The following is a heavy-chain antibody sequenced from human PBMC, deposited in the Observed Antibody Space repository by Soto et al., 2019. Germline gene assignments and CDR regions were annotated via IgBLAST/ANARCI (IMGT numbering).Heavy chain of an antibody. V-gene: IGHV1-46*01. CDR3: ARDLGMLTGTPGGYYYGMDV. D-gene: IGHD1-20*01. CDR1: GYTFTSYY. Sequence: GASVKVSCKASGYTFTSYYMHWVRQAPGQGLEWMGIINPSGGSTSYAQKFQGRVTMTRDTSTSTVYMELSSLRSEDTAVYYCARDLGMLTGTPGGYYYGMDVWGQGTTVTVSS. J-gene: IGHJ6*02. CDR2: INPSGGST.